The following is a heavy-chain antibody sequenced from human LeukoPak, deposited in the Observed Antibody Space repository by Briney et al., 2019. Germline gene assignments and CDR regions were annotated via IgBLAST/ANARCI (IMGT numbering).Heavy chain of an antibody. J-gene: IGHJ6*02. D-gene: IGHD6-19*01. CDR2: IIPIFGTA. Sequence: SVKVSCKASGGTFSSYAISWVRRAPGQGLEWMGGIIPIFGTANYAQKFQGRVTITADESTSTAYMELSSLRSEDTAVYYCARARSIAVGSYYYGMDVWGQGTTVTVSS. V-gene: IGHV1-69*01. CDR3: ARARSIAVGSYYYGMDV. CDR1: GGTFSSYA.